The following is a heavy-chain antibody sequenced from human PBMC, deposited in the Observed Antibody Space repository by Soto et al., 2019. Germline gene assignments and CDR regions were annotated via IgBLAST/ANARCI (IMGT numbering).Heavy chain of an antibody. CDR2: IYCDDDK. Sequence: QITLKESGPTLVKPTQTLTLTCTFSGFSLSTSGVGVGWIRQPPGKALEWLALIYCDDDKRYGPSLKSRLTNTKDTSKYQMVLTMTNMDPVDTATYYCSHPQSLGVQHRGQGRLDTV. CDR3: SHPQSLGVQH. CDR1: GFSLSTSGVG. V-gene: IGHV2-5*05. J-gene: IGHJ1*01. D-gene: IGHD3-16*01.